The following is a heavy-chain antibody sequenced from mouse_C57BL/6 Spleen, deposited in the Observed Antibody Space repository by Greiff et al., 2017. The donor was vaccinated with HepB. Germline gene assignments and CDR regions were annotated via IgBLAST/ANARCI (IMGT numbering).Heavy chain of an antibody. CDR3: ARLSWFAY. Sequence: EVKLVESGGGLVKPGGSLKLSCAASGFTFSDYGIHWVRQAPEKGLEWVAYISSGSSTIYYADTVKGRFTISRDNAKNTLFLQMTSLRSEDTAMYYCARLSWFAYWGQGTLVTVSA. J-gene: IGHJ3*01. V-gene: IGHV5-17*01. CDR2: ISSGSSTI. CDR1: GFTFSDYG.